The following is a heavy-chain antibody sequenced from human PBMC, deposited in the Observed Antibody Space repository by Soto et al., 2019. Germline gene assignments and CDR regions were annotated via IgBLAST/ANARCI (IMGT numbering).Heavy chain of an antibody. J-gene: IGHJ5*02. Sequence: QVQLVESGGGVVQPGRSLRLSCAASGFTFSSFGVHWVRQAPGKGLEWVAVISYDGNNKYYADSVKGRFTISRDNSRKIVYLQLDSLRAEDTAVYYCAKDFRGCTSGVCLHNWVDPWGQGNLVSVSS. CDR1: GFTFSSFG. D-gene: IGHD2-8*01. CDR2: ISYDGNNK. CDR3: AKDFRGCTSGVCLHNWVDP. V-gene: IGHV3-30*18.